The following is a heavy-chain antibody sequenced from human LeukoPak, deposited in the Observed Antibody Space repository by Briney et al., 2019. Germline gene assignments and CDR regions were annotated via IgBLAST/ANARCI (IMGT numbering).Heavy chain of an antibody. CDR3: ARIGAPYYYYYMDV. J-gene: IGHJ6*03. CDR2: IYTSGST. CDR1: GGSISSGSYY. Sequence: PSETLSLTCTVSGGSISSGSYYWSWIRQPAGKGLEWIGRIYTSGSTNYNPSLKSRVTISVDTSKNQFSLKLSSVTAADTAVYYCARIGAPYYYYYMDVWGKGTTVTISS. V-gene: IGHV4-61*02. D-gene: IGHD6-6*01.